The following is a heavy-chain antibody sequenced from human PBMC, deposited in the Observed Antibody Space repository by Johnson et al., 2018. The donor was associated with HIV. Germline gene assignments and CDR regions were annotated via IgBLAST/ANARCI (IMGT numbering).Heavy chain of an antibody. V-gene: IGHV3-30*14. CDR3: ARASLARGGKIRAFDI. CDR1: GFTFSSYA. J-gene: IGHJ3*02. Sequence: QVQLVESGGGVVQPGRSLRLSCAASGFTFSSYAMHWVRQAPGKGLEWVAVISYDGSNKYYADSVKGRFTISRDNSKNTLYLQMNSLRAEDMAVFYCARASLARGGKIRAFDIWGQGTMVTVSS. D-gene: IGHD4-23*01. CDR2: ISYDGSNK.